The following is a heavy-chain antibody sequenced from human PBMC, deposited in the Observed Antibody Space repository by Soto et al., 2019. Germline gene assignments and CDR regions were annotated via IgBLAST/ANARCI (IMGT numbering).Heavy chain of an antibody. V-gene: IGHV4-30-4*01. CDR2: IYYSGST. J-gene: IGHJ6*02. CDR3: ARDWTPRYYYGMDV. D-gene: IGHD3-3*01. Sequence: PSETLSLTCTVSGGSISSGDYYWSWIRQPPGKGLEWIGYIYYSGSTYYNPSLKSRVTISVDTSKNQFSLKLSSVTAADTAVYYCARDWTPRYYYGMDVWGQGTTVTVSS. CDR1: GGSISSGDYY.